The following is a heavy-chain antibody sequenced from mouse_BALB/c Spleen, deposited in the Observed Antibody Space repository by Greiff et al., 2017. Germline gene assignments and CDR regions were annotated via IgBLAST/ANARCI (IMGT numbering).Heavy chain of an antibody. D-gene: IGHD1-1*01. Sequence: EVQLQQSGTVLARPGASVKMSCKASGYTFTSYWMHWVKQRPGQGLEWIGAIYPGNSDTSYNQKFKGKAKLTAVTSTSTAYMELSSLTNEDSAVYYCTRVGIYYYGSSYDYYAMDYWGQGTSVTVSS. CDR1: GYTFTSYW. CDR2: IYPGNSDT. V-gene: IGHV1-5*01. CDR3: TRVGIYYYGSSYDYYAMDY. J-gene: IGHJ4*01.